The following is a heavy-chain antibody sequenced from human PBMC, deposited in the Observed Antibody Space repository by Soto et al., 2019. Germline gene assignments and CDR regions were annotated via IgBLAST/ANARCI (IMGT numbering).Heavy chain of an antibody. CDR3: AHRREIYGAGSYYVDP. Sequence: QITLKESGPTLVRPTQTLTLTCTFSGFSLTTWGVGVGWIRQPPGKALEWLALIYWDDDKRYSPSLKSRLTITKDNSKNQVVLTMTNMDPVDTATYYCAHRREIYGAGSYYVDPWGQGTLVTVSS. V-gene: IGHV2-5*02. J-gene: IGHJ5*02. CDR1: GFSLTTWGVG. CDR2: IYWDDDK. D-gene: IGHD3-10*01.